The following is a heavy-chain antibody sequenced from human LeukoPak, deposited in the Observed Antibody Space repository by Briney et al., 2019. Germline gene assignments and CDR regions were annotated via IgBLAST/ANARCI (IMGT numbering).Heavy chain of an antibody. V-gene: IGHV3-48*01. J-gene: IGHJ4*02. CDR3: ARDSPAYNWNYGIFDY. Sequence: GGSLRLSCAASGFTFSSYSMNWVRQAPGKGLEWVSYISSSSSTIYYADSVKGRFTISRDNSKNTLYLQMNSLRAEDTAVYYCARDSPAYNWNYGIFDYWGQGTLVTVSS. CDR2: ISSSSSTI. CDR1: GFTFSSYS. D-gene: IGHD1-7*01.